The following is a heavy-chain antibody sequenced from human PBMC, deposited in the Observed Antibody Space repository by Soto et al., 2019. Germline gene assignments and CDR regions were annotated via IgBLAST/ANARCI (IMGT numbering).Heavy chain of an antibody. Sequence: PGGSLRLSCAASGFTFTSYAMTWVRQAPGKGLEWVSTISGSGGSTYYADSVKGRFTISRDNSKNTLYLQMNSLRVEDTAVYYCAINDHFDSSGPDYWGQGTLVTVSS. V-gene: IGHV3-23*01. CDR2: ISGSGGST. J-gene: IGHJ4*02. CDR3: AINDHFDSSGPDY. D-gene: IGHD3-22*01. CDR1: GFTFTSYA.